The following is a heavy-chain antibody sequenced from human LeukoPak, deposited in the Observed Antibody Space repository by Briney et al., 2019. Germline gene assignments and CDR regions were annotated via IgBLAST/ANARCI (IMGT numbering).Heavy chain of an antibody. D-gene: IGHD3-10*01. Sequence: GGSLRLSCAASKFTFSVYWMSWVRQAPGKGLEWVANINQDGSEKYYVDSVKGRFSISRDNAQNPLFLQMNSLRDEDTAVYFCARSHRSFASGSGDYWGQGTLVTVSS. V-gene: IGHV3-7*05. CDR2: INQDGSEK. J-gene: IGHJ4*02. CDR1: KFTFSVYW. CDR3: ARSHRSFASGSGDY.